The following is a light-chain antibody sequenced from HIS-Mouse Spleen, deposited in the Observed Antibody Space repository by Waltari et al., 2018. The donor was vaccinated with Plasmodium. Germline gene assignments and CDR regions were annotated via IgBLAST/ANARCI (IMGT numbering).Light chain of an antibody. CDR1: ALPNTY. V-gene: IGLV3-10*01. J-gene: IGLJ3*02. CDR3: YSTDSSGNHRV. CDR2: EDS. Sequence: SYELTPPPSVSVSPGQTARHPCSGDALPNTYAYWYQQKSGQAPVLVIYEDSKRPSGIPERFSGSSSGTMATLTISGAQVEDEADYYCYSTDSSGNHRVFGGGTKLTVL.